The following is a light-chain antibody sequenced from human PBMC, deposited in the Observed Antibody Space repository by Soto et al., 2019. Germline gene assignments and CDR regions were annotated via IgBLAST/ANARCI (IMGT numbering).Light chain of an antibody. CDR1: SSDVGSYNY. CDR3: SSYAGSNNLGV. V-gene: IGLV2-8*01. J-gene: IGLJ3*02. CDR2: EVN. Sequence: QSVLTQPPSASGSPGQSVTISCTGTSSDVGSYNYVSWYQQYPGKAPKLMIYEVNKRPSGVPDRFSGSKSGNTASLTVSGLQAEDEANYYCSSYAGSNNLGVFGGGTKVTVL.